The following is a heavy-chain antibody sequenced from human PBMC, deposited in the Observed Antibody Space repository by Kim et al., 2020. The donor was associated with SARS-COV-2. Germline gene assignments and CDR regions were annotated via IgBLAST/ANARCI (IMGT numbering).Heavy chain of an antibody. J-gene: IGHJ4*02. V-gene: IGHV4-34*01. CDR3: ARRSAGIDW. CDR2: GTT. Sequence: GTTKYSPSLKSRVTLSVDTSKNQFSLRMTSFTAADTAVYYCARRSAGIDWWGQGTPVTVSS. D-gene: IGHD2-21*01.